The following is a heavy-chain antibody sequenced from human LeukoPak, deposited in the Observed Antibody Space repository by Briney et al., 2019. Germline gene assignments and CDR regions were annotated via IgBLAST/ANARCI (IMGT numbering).Heavy chain of an antibody. CDR2: VYYTGSI. CDR1: GGSISSSSYY. V-gene: IGHV4-39*01. Sequence: SETLSLTCTVSGGSISSSSYYWGWIRQPPGKGLEYIGSVYYTGSIHYNPSLTSRVTISADTSKNQFSLKVSSVTAADTAVYYCARLSYGEHDYWGQGTLVTVSS. D-gene: IGHD3-10*01. J-gene: IGHJ4*02. CDR3: ARLSYGEHDY.